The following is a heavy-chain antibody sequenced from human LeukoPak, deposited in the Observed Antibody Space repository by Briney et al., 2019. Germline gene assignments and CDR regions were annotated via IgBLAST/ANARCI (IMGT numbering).Heavy chain of an antibody. CDR2: LSSSSSTI. D-gene: IGHD4-11*01. CDR3: ARGLTTSEAFDY. CDR1: GFTFSSDS. V-gene: IGHV3-48*04. Sequence: AGGSLRLSCAASGFTFSSDSMNWVRQAPGKGLEWVSYLSSSSSTIYYADSVKGRFTISRDNAKNSLYLQMNSLRAEDTAVYYCARGLTTSEAFDYWGQGTLVTVSS. J-gene: IGHJ4*02.